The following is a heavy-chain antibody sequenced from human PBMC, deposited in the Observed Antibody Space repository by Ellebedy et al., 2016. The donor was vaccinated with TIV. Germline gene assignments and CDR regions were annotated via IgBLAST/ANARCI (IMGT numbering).Heavy chain of an antibody. D-gene: IGHD6-19*01. CDR1: GFTVSSNY. J-gene: IGHJ3*02. CDR2: IYSGGST. V-gene: IGHV3-53*01. CDR3: ATNSGWVLDAFDI. Sequence: GESLKISXAASGFTVSSNYMSWVRQAPGKGLEWVSVIYSGGSTYYADSVKGRFTISRDNAKNSLYLQMNSLRAEDTAVYYCATNSGWVLDAFDIWGQGTMVTVSS.